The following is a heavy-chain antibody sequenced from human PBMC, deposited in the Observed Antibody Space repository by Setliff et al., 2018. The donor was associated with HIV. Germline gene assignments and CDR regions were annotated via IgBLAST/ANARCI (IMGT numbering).Heavy chain of an antibody. Sequence: KVSCKASSSTFNSHTINWVRQAPGQGLDWMGRIIPILGVANYAQRFQGKVTITADKSTSTAYMELTSLRFDDTAMYYCVRGVQSPPHYSYYYMDVWGEGTMVTVSS. D-gene: IGHD3-3*01. CDR1: SSTFNSHT. CDR3: VRGVQSPPHYSYYYMDV. J-gene: IGHJ6*03. V-gene: IGHV1-69*02. CDR2: IIPILGVA.